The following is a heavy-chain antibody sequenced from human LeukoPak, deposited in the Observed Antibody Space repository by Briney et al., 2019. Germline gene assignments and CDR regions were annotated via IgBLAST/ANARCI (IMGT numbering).Heavy chain of an antibody. CDR1: AFTFSTYA. CDR3: AKGFYDSGP. Sequence: GGSLRLSCAASAFTFSTYAMTWVRQAPGKGLEYVALTSYDGNNEYYADSVEGRFTISRDNSKNTVYLQMNSLRVEDTAVYYCAKGFYDSGPWGQGTLVTVSS. D-gene: IGHD3-22*01. V-gene: IGHV3-30*18. J-gene: IGHJ5*02. CDR2: TSYDGNNE.